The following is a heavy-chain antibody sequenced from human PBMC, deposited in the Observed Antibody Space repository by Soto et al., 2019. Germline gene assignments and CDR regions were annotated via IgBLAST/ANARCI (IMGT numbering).Heavy chain of an antibody. J-gene: IGHJ4*02. D-gene: IGHD2-21*02. Sequence: SETLSLTCAVYGGSLNGNYWGWIRQPPGKGLEWIGETHHSGSTAYNPSLKSRVTISVDTSRNQFSLKLNSVTAADTAVYYCARTTAAIHLNYWSQGTLVTVSS. CDR3: ARTTAAIHLNY. CDR2: THHSGST. V-gene: IGHV4-34*01. CDR1: GGSLNGNY.